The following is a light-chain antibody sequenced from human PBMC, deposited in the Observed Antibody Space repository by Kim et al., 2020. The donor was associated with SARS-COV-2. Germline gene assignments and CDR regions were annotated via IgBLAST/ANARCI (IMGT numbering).Light chain of an antibody. J-gene: IGKJ1*01. CDR2: AAS. CDR3: QKYNGAPWT. Sequence: ASVGDRVTITCRASQGISHDLAWYQQKPGKVPKLLIFAASALHSGVPSRFSGSGSGTDFTLTISSLQPEDVATYYCQKYNGAPWTFGQGTKVDMK. V-gene: IGKV1-27*01. CDR1: QGISHD.